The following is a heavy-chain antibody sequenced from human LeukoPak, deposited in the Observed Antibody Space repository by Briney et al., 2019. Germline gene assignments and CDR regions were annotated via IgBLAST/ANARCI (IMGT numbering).Heavy chain of an antibody. J-gene: IGHJ4*02. CDR3: ARKTVVGSYFDY. CDR1: GFTFSAYW. Sequence: PGGSLRLSCEASGFTFSAYWMSWVRQAPGKGPEWVANIKQDGSDKYYVDSVKGRFTISRDNTKNSLYLQMNSLRAEDTAVYYCARKTVVGSYFDYWGQGTPVTVSS. V-gene: IGHV3-7*03. D-gene: IGHD4-23*01. CDR2: IKQDGSDK.